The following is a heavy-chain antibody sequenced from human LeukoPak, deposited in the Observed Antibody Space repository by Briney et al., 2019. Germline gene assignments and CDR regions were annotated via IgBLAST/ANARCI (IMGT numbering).Heavy chain of an antibody. CDR1: GFTFTGYW. CDR3: ARDLDWGDFDY. V-gene: IGHV3-7*01. Sequence: GGSLRLSCAASGFTFTGYWMHWVRHAPGKGLEWVANISPDGSVKNHVASVKGRLTISRDNAKTTLYLQMNSLSAEDTAVYYCARDLDWGDFDYWGQGTLVTVSS. D-gene: IGHD7-27*01. J-gene: IGHJ4*02. CDR2: ISPDGSVK.